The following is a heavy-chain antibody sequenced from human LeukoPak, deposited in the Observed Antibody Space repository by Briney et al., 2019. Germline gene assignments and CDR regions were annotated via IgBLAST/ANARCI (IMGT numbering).Heavy chain of an antibody. Sequence: SGTLSLTCAVSGASISSSTWWSWVRQPPGKGLEWIGEIYHSGSTNYNPSLKSRVTISVDKSKNQFSLKLNSVTAADTAVYYCARVPGGLREFDYWGQGTLVTVSS. D-gene: IGHD4-17*01. CDR3: ARVPGGLREFDY. CDR2: IYHSGST. J-gene: IGHJ4*02. V-gene: IGHV4-4*02. CDR1: GASISSSTW.